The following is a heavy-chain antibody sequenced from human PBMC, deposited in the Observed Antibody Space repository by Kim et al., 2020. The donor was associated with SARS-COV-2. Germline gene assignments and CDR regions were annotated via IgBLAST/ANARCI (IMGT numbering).Heavy chain of an antibody. Sequence: ASVKVSCKASGYTFTSYAMNWVRQAPGQGLEWMGWINTNTGNPTYAQGFTGWFVFSLDTSVSTAYLQISSLKAEDTAVYYCARGRGRRVVPAAMYRENWFDPWGQGTLVTVSS. D-gene: IGHD2-2*01. CDR3: ARGRGRRVVPAAMYRENWFDP. J-gene: IGHJ5*02. V-gene: IGHV7-4-1*02. CDR1: GYTFTSYA. CDR2: INTNTGNP.